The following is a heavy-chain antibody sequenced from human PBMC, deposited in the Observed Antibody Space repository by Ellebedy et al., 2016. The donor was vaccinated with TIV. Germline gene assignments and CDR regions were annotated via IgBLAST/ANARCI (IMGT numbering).Heavy chain of an antibody. CDR1: GGSFSGYY. Sequence: SETLSLTCAVYGGSFSGYYWSWIRQPPGKGLEWIGEINHSGSTNYNPSLKSRVTISVDTSKNQFSLKLSSVTAADTAVYYCAIHILHNAYGSGSYVDYWGQGTLVTVSS. CDR3: AIHILHNAYGSGSYVDY. D-gene: IGHD3-10*01. V-gene: IGHV4-34*01. J-gene: IGHJ4*02. CDR2: INHSGST.